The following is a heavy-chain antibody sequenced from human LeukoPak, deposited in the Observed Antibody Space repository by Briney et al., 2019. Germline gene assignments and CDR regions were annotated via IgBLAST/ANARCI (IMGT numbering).Heavy chain of an antibody. J-gene: IGHJ5*02. CDR2: INPNSGGT. Sequence: GASVEVSCKASGYTFTGYYMHWVRQAPGQGLEWMGWINPNSGGTNYAQKFQGRVTMTRDTSISTAYMELSRLRSDDTAVYYCARASKSPKISPIDPWGQGTLVTVSS. CDR1: GYTFTGYY. CDR3: ARASKSPKISPIDP. V-gene: IGHV1-2*02. D-gene: IGHD3-3*01.